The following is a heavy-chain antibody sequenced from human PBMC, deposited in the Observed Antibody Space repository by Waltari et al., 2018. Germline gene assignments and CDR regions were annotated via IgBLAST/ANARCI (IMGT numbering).Heavy chain of an antibody. CDR2: IKTGNGNR. V-gene: IGHV1-3*03. CDR3: ARANLFRSRGLTFDI. CDR1: GYTFSDYA. Sequence: QVQLVQSGAEVKKPGASVKVSCKASGYTFSDYAIHWVRQAPGQRPEWMGWIKTGNGNREYSQELQGRVTISRDTSARTVDMGLSSLRSEDMAVYYCARANLFRSRGLTFDIWGQGTMVTVSS. J-gene: IGHJ3*02. D-gene: IGHD3-3*01.